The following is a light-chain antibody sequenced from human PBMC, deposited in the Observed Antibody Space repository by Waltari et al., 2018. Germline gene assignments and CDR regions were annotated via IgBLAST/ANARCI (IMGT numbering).Light chain of an antibody. Sequence: QSALTQPPSASGSPGHSVTISCTGTSSDVGRYNYVSWYRQHPGKAPQLIIYDITERPSGLPNRFSGSMSGNTASLTVSGLQAEEEATYCCSSYSANNNLRVFGGGTKLTVL. V-gene: IGLV2-8*01. CDR1: SSDVGRYNY. CDR3: SSYSANNNLRV. CDR2: DIT. J-gene: IGLJ3*02.